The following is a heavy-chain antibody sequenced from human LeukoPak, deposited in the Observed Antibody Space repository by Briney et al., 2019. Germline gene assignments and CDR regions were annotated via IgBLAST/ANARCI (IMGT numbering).Heavy chain of an antibody. CDR2: MYHSEST. CDR1: GGSISSYY. CDR3: AGGYSTTWYGDWYFDL. Sequence: SETLSLTCTVSGGSISSYYWSWIRQPPGQGLEWIGCMYHSESTNYNPSLESRVTLSLDTSRTQFSLNLTSVTAADTAVYYCAGGYSTTWYGDWYFDLWGRGTLVTVSS. D-gene: IGHD6-13*01. V-gene: IGHV4-59*01. J-gene: IGHJ2*01.